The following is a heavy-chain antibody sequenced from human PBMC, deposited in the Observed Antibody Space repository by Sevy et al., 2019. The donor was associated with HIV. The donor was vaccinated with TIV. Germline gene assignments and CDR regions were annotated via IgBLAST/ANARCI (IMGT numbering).Heavy chain of an antibody. D-gene: IGHD6-19*01. Sequence: GGSLRLSCAASGFTFSSYSMNWVRQAPGKGLEWVSSISSSSSYIYYADSVKGRFTISRDNAKNSLYLQMNSLRAEDTAVYYCAGAVVAGTSLNLDYYYYGMDVWGQGTTVTVSS. CDR2: ISSSSSYI. CDR1: GFTFSSYS. CDR3: AGAVVAGTSLNLDYYYYGMDV. J-gene: IGHJ6*02. V-gene: IGHV3-21*01.